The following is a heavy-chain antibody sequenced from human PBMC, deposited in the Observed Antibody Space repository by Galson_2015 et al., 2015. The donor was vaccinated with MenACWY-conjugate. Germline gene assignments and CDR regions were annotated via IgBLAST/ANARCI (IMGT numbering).Heavy chain of an antibody. CDR1: GFTFSSYW. V-gene: IGHV3-74*01. CDR3: VRGRGSGSFDY. CDR2: ISGDGSTT. Sequence: SLRLSCAASGFTFSSYWMHWVRQAPGKGLVWVSRISGDGSTTTYADSVKGRFTISRDNAKNTLYLQMNSLRAEDTAVYYCVRGRGSGSFDYWGQGTLVTVSS. J-gene: IGHJ4*02. D-gene: IGHD6-19*01.